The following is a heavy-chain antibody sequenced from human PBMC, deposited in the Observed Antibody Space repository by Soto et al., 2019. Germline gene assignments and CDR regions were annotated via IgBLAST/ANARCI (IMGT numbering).Heavy chain of an antibody. J-gene: IGHJ6*02. D-gene: IGHD2-21*01. CDR3: AKGQGEQAYYIHGMDV. V-gene: IGHV3-23*01. Sequence: EVQLLESGGGLVQPGGSLRLSCAASGFTFSSYAMSWVRQAPGKGLEWVSAISGSGGSTYYADSVKGRFTISRDNAKNTHYMQMNSLRAKDTAVYYWAKGQGEQAYYIHGMDVWGQGTTVTVSS. CDR1: GFTFSSYA. CDR2: ISGSGGST.